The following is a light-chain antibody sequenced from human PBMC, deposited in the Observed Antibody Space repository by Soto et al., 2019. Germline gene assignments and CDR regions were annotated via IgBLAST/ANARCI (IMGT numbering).Light chain of an antibody. J-gene: IGKJ1*01. CDR1: QNIDRW. Sequence: DIQMTQSPSTLSASVGDRVTITCRASQNIDRWLAWYQQKPGKAPNLLIYGASNLESGVPSRFSGSGSGTEFPLTISSLRPDDFATYCSQHYNSYPWTFGQGNNVEIK. CDR2: GAS. V-gene: IGKV1-5*03. CDR3: QHYNSYPWT.